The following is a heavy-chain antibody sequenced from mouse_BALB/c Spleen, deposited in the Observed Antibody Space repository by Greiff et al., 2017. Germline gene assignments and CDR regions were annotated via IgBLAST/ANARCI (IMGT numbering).Heavy chain of an antibody. CDR1: GFTFSSYY. V-gene: IGHV5-6-2*01. CDR2: INSNGGST. Sequence: EVMLVESGGGLVKLGGSLKLSCAASGFTFSSYYMSWVRQTPEKRLELVAAINSNGGSTYYPDTVKGRFTISRDNAKNTLYLQMSSLKSEDTALYYCARHEGLRGLDYWGQGTTLTVSS. CDR3: ARHEGLRGLDY. J-gene: IGHJ2*01. D-gene: IGHD2-4*01.